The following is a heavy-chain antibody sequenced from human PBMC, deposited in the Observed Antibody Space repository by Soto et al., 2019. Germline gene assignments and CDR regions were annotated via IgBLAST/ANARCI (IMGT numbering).Heavy chain of an antibody. D-gene: IGHD1-1*01. V-gene: IGHV4-31*03. J-gene: IGHJ4*02. CDR3: ARWVEVSLAYFDS. CDR2: TFHSGRT. CDR1: GDSMSNRYYY. Sequence: QVQLQESGPGLVKPSETLSLICTVSGDSMSNRYYYWSWVRQNPGKGLEWIGHTFHSGRTYYSPSLKSRVTISVDTSTNEFSMNLSSVTAADTAIYYCARWVEVSLAYFDSWGQGTPVTVSS.